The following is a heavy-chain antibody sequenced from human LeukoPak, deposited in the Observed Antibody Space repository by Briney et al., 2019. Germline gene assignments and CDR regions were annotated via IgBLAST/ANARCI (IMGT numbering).Heavy chain of an antibody. D-gene: IGHD6-19*01. CDR2: IYGGRNNT. CDR3: AREFRQTYNSGWSLDY. V-gene: IGHV3-53*01. Sequence: PGGSLRLSCSVSGFTVSNNYMSWVRQAPGKGLEWVSVIYGGRNNTHYADSVKGRFTISRDNSKNTEYLQMNSLTAEDTAAYYCAREFRQTYNSGWSLDYWGQATLVTVSS. CDR1: GFTVSNNY. J-gene: IGHJ4*02.